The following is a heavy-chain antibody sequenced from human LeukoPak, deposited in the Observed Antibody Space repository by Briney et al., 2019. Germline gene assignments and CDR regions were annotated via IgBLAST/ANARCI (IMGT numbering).Heavy chain of an antibody. CDR1: GFTFSSYG. CDR2: IRYDGSNK. V-gene: IGHV3-30*02. J-gene: IGHJ4*02. D-gene: IGHD3-9*01. CDR3: ARDPYNYDILTGYYSGGYYFDY. Sequence: GGSLRLSCAASGFTFSSYGMHWVRQAPGKGLEWVAFIRYDGSNKYYADSVKGRFTISRDNSKNTLYLQMNSLRAEDTAVYYCARDPYNYDILTGYYSGGYYFDYWGQGTLVTVSS.